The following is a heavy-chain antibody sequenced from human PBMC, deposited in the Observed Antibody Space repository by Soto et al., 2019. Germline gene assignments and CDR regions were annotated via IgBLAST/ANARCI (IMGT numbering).Heavy chain of an antibody. CDR1: GYSFITYD. D-gene: IGHD1-1*01. J-gene: IGHJ4*02. CDR3: ARRKERSGPHYFDS. Sequence: QVKLVQSGAEVKKPGASVKVSCKASGYSFITYDINWVRQAPGQGLEWMGWMNPYNGNAGYAQKFQGRVTMTRNTSISTAYMELSSLRSNDTAVYFCARRKERSGPHYFDSWGQGTLVTVSS. CDR2: MNPYNGNA. V-gene: IGHV1-8*01.